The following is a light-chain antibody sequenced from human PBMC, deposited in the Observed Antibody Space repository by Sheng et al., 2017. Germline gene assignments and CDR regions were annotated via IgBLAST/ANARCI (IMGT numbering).Light chain of an antibody. Sequence: SSELTQDPVVSVALGQTVTITCQGDTLKYFYATWYQQKAGQAPVLVISDQNNRPSGIPDRLSGSSSGNTASLTIIEAQAEDEADYYCSSRDSSGNGLVFGGGTRVTVL. CDR3: SSRDSSGNGLV. J-gene: IGLJ2*01. V-gene: IGLV3-19*01. CDR2: DQN. CDR1: TLKYFY.